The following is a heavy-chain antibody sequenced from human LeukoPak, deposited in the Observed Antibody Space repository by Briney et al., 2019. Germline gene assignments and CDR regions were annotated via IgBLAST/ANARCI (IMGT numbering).Heavy chain of an antibody. J-gene: IGHJ4*02. Sequence: PGGSLRLSCAASGFTFSSYSMNWVRQAPGKGLEWVSSISSSSSYIYYADSVKGRFTISRDNAKNSLYLQMNSLRAEDTAVYYCARAITNYYDSNAPYYFDYWGQGTLVTVSS. D-gene: IGHD3-22*01. V-gene: IGHV3-21*01. CDR2: ISSSSSYI. CDR1: GFTFSSYS. CDR3: ARAITNYYDSNAPYYFDY.